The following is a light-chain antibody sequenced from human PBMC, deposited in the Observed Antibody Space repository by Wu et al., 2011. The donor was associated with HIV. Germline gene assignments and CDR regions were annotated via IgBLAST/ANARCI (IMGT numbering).Light chain of an antibody. Sequence: EVVLTQSPATLSLSPGERATLSCRASQSVSNSLVWYQQKPGQAPRLLIYDASTRATGIPARFSGGGSETDFTLTISSLESEDFAVYYCQQCTSWPLTFGQGTRLEI. CDR2: DAS. CDR3: QQCTSWPLT. CDR1: QSVSNS. J-gene: IGKJ5*01. V-gene: IGKV3-11*01.